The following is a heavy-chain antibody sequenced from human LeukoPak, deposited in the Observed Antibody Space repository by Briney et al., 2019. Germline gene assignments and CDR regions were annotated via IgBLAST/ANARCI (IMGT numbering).Heavy chain of an antibody. D-gene: IGHD3-9*01. CDR2: ISKDGGNK. CDR3: AKDGGLTGDNYFDH. Sequence: GGSLRLSCETSGFAFISYGMHWVRQTPGKGLEWVAVISKDGGNKFYADSLKGRVTISRDDSKNTIYLYMNTLRPEDSGIYYCAKDGGLTGDNYFDHWGLGTLVTVSS. J-gene: IGHJ4*02. V-gene: IGHV3-30*18. CDR1: GFAFISYG.